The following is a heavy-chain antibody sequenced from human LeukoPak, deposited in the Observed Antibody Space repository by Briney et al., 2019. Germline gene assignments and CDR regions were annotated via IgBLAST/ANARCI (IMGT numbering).Heavy chain of an antibody. CDR1: GFTFSSYG. CDR2: IWYDGSNK. Sequence: PGGSLRLSCAASGFTFSSYGMHWVRQAPGKGLEWVAVIWYDGSNKYYADSVKGRFTISRDNSKNTLYLQMNSLGAEDTAVYYCARNTYYYDSSGYYRVDAFDIWGQGTMVTVSS. D-gene: IGHD3-22*01. V-gene: IGHV3-33*01. CDR3: ARNTYYYDSSGYYRVDAFDI. J-gene: IGHJ3*02.